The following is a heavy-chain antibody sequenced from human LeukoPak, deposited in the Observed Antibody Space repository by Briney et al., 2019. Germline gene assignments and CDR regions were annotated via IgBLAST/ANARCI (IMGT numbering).Heavy chain of an antibody. CDR2: ISSSGSTI. CDR3: ARGHLKRAARQIDY. D-gene: IGHD2-15*01. CDR1: GFTFSSYS. J-gene: IGHJ4*02. Sequence: GGSLRLSCAASGFTFSSYSMNWVRQAPGKGLEWVSYISSSGSTIYYADSVKGRFTISRDNAKNSLYLQMNSLRAEDTAVYYCARGHLKRAARQIDYWGQGTLVTVSS. V-gene: IGHV3-48*04.